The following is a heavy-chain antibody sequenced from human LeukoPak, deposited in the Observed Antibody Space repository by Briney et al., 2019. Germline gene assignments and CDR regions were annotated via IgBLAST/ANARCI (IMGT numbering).Heavy chain of an antibody. J-gene: IGHJ4*02. CDR3: ARGLAYCSSTSCRAGYGY. CDR2: INHSGST. V-gene: IGHV4-34*01. CDR1: GGSFSGYY. D-gene: IGHD2-2*01. Sequence: SETLSLTCAVYGGSFSGYYWSWIRQPPGKGLEWIGEINHSGSTNYSPSLKSRVTISVDPSKNQFSLKLSSVTAADTAVYYCARGLAYCSSTSCRAGYGYWGQGTLVTVSS.